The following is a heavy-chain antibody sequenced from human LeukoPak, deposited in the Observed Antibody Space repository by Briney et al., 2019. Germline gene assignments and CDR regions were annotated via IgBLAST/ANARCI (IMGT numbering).Heavy chain of an antibody. Sequence: ASVKVCCKASGGTFSSYAISWVRQAPGQGLEWMRRIIPIFGIANYAQKFQGRVTITADKSTSTAYMELSSLRSEDTAVYYCARGTMVRGVIPSWFDPWGQGTLVTVSS. CDR3: ARGTMVRGVIPSWFDP. CDR1: GGTFSSYA. D-gene: IGHD3-10*01. J-gene: IGHJ5*02. CDR2: IIPIFGIA. V-gene: IGHV1-69*04.